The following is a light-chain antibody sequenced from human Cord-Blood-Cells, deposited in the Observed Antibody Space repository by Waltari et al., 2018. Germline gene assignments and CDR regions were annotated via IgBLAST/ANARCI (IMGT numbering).Light chain of an antibody. Sequence: DIQMTQSPSTLSASVGDRVTITCRASQSISSWLAWNQQKPGKAPKLLIYKASSLESGVPSRFSSGGSGTEFTRTISSLQPDDFATYYCQQYNSDWTFGQGTKVEIK. J-gene: IGKJ1*01. CDR2: KAS. CDR1: QSISSW. V-gene: IGKV1-5*03. CDR3: QQYNSDWT.